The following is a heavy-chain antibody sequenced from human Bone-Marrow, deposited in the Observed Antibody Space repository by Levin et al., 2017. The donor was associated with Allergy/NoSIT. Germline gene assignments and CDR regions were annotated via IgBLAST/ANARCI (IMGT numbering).Heavy chain of an antibody. CDR3: ATSQSTYYYDSSGYYPDY. D-gene: IGHD3-22*01. Sequence: SVKVSCKASGGTFSSYTISWVQQAPGQGLEWMGRIIPILGIANYAQKFQGRVTITADKSTSTAYMELSSLRSEDTAVYYCATSQSTYYYDSSGYYPDYWGQGTLVTVSS. CDR2: IIPILGIA. J-gene: IGHJ4*02. CDR1: GGTFSSYT. V-gene: IGHV1-69*02.